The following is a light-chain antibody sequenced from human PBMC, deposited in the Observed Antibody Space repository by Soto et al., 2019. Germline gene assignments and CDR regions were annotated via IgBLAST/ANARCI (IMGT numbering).Light chain of an antibody. Sequence: QSALTQPPSVSGAPGQRVTISCTGSSSNIGAGYDVHWYQQLPGTAPKLLIYNNNNRPSGVPDRFSGSKSGTSASLAITGLQAVDEADYYCQSYDSSLSGYVFGTGTKLTVL. V-gene: IGLV1-40*01. CDR2: NNN. CDR1: SSNIGAGYD. J-gene: IGLJ1*01. CDR3: QSYDSSLSGYV.